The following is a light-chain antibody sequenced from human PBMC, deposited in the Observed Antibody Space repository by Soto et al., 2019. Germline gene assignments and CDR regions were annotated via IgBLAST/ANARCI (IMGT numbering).Light chain of an antibody. CDR2: KAS. V-gene: IGKV1-5*03. J-gene: IGKJ1*01. CDR3: QQYNTYWT. CDR1: QIISSW. Sequence: DIQMTQSPSTLSASVGDRVTITCRASQIISSWLAWYQQKPGKAPKLLIHKASSLESGVPSRFSGSGSGTEFTLTISSLQPDDFATDYCQQYNTYWTFGQGTKVEIK.